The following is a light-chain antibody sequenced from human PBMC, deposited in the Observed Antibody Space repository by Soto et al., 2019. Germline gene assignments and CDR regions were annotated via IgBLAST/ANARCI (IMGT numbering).Light chain of an antibody. Sequence: QSVLTQPASVSGSPGQSITISCTGTSSDVGGYNYVSWYQHHPGKAPKLIIYDVTNRPSGVSNHFSGSKSGNTASLTISGLQLEDEADYYCSSYTTSNTRQIVFGTGTKSPS. CDR1: SSDVGGYNY. CDR3: SSYTTSNTRQIV. J-gene: IGLJ1*01. V-gene: IGLV2-14*03. CDR2: DVT.